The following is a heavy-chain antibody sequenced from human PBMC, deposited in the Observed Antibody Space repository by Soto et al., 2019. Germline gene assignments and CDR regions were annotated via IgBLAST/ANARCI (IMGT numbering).Heavy chain of an antibody. Sequence: GGSLRLSCAASGFTFSSYEMNWVRQAPGKGLEWVSYISSSGSTIYYADSVKGRFTISRDNAKNSLYLQMNSLRAEDTAVYYCAREPLITIFGVVNDAFDIWGQGTMVTVSS. CDR2: ISSSGSTI. J-gene: IGHJ3*02. V-gene: IGHV3-48*03. CDR1: GFTFSSYE. D-gene: IGHD3-3*01. CDR3: AREPLITIFGVVNDAFDI.